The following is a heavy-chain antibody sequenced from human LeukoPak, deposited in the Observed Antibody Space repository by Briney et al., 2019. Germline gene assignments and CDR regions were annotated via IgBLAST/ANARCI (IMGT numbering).Heavy chain of an antibody. Sequence: ASVKASCKASGYTFTGYYMRWVRQAPGQGLEWMGWINPNSGGTNYAQKFQGRVTMTRDTSISTAYMELSRLTSDDTAVYYCARTEILDYYHYFDYWGQGTLVTVSS. CDR2: INPNSGGT. CDR3: ARTEILDYYHYFDY. V-gene: IGHV1-2*02. J-gene: IGHJ4*02. D-gene: IGHD3-9*01. CDR1: GYTFTGYY.